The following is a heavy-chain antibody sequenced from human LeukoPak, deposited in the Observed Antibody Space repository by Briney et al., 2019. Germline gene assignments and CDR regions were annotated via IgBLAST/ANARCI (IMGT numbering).Heavy chain of an antibody. CDR2: ISSSGSTI. Sequence: GGSLRLSCAASGFTFSSYAMNWVRQAPGKGLEWVSYISSSGSTIYYADSVKARFTISRDNAKNSLYLQMNSLRAEDTAVYYCARSLPAYSGSLYWGQGTLVTVSS. J-gene: IGHJ4*02. CDR3: ARSLPAYSGSLY. CDR1: GFTFSSYA. V-gene: IGHV3-48*03. D-gene: IGHD1-26*01.